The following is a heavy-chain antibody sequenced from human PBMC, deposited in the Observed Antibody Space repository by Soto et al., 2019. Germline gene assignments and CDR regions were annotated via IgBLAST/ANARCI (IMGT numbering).Heavy chain of an antibody. CDR3: VRLAEALAPHNWFAL. J-gene: IGHJ5*02. Sequence: SETLYLTCTVSGGSIISSSYYWGLIRQPPGKGLEWIGSIYYSGSTYYNPSLKSRVTISVDMSKNQFSLKLSSVTAADTAVYYCVRLAEALAPHNWFALWGQRTPVTVSS. CDR2: IYYSGST. V-gene: IGHV4-39*01. CDR1: GGSIISSSYY.